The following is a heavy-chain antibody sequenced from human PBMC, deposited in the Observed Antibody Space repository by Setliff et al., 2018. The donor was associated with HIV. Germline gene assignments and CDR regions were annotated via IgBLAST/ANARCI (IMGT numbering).Heavy chain of an antibody. J-gene: IGHJ4*02. CDR3: AKTPLY. Sequence: LRLSCAAAGFTFSNQVMTWVRQAPGKGLEWVSSISGTGADTYYADSVKGRFAISRDNSKNTLYLQMNSLRAEDTAVYYCAKTPLYWGQGTLVTVSS. V-gene: IGHV3-23*01. CDR1: GFTFSNQV. CDR2: ISGTGADT.